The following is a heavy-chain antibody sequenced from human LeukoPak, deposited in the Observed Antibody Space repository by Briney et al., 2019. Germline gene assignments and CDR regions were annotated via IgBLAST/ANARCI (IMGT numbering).Heavy chain of an antibody. CDR1: GFTFSSYA. Sequence: GGSLRLSCAASGFTFSSYAMSWVRQAPGKGLEWVSAISGSGGSTYYADSVKGRFTISRDNSKNTLYLQINSLRAEDTAVYYCAKAGRDGYNPVANPWGQGTLVTVSS. V-gene: IGHV3-23*01. CDR2: ISGSGGST. J-gene: IGHJ5*02. D-gene: IGHD5-24*01. CDR3: AKAGRDGYNPVANP.